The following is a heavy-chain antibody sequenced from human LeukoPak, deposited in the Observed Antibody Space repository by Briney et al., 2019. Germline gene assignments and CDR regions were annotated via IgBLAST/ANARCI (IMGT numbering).Heavy chain of an antibody. J-gene: IGHJ5*02. Sequence: GGSLRLSCAASGFTFSSYAMSWVRQAPGKGLEWVAFIRYDGSNKYYADSVKGRFTISRDNSKNTLYLQMNSLRAEDTAVYYCAKGHYDFWSGYSKPGNWFDPWGQGTLVTVSS. CDR3: AKGHYDFWSGYSKPGNWFDP. D-gene: IGHD3-3*01. CDR1: GFTFSSYA. CDR2: IRYDGSNK. V-gene: IGHV3-30*02.